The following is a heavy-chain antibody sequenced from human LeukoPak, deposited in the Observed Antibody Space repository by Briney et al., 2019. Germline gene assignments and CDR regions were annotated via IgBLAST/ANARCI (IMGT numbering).Heavy chain of an antibody. CDR2: IYWDDDK. V-gene: IGHV2-5*08. D-gene: IGHD6-13*01. CDR1: GFSLSTHGMC. J-gene: IGHJ5*02. Sequence: SGPALVKPTQTLTLTCTFSGFSLSTHGMCVSWIRQPPGKALEWLALIYWDDDKRYSPSLKSRLTITKDTSKNQVVLTMTNMDPVDTGTYYCAHRLGSSIWYRNNWFDPWGQGTLVTVSS. CDR3: AHRLGSSIWYRNNWFDP.